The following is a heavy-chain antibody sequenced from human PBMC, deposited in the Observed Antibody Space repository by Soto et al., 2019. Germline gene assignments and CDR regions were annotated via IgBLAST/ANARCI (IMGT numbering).Heavy chain of an antibody. Sequence: ASVKVSCKASGYTFTSYLIHCVRQAPGQGLEWMGIINPSGGSANYAQKFQGRVTMTRDTSTSTVYMELSSLRSEDTAVYYCARVLGGATPFFVYWGQGTLVTVSS. J-gene: IGHJ4*02. CDR3: ARVLGGATPFFVY. D-gene: IGHD1-26*01. CDR2: INPSGGSA. V-gene: IGHV1-46*01. CDR1: GYTFTSYL.